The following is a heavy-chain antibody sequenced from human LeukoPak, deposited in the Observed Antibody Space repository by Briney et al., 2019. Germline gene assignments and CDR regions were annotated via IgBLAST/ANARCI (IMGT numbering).Heavy chain of an antibody. J-gene: IGHJ4*02. V-gene: IGHV3-74*03. Sequence: PGGSLSLSCAASGFSLSTSWMHWVRQATGKALVWVSRIHRDGIGPTSTGSGKGLCTIYRDNSKNTLDLQMNNLRAEDTAVYYCARDHYYVPDYWGQGTLVTVSS. D-gene: IGHD3-10*02. CDR3: ARDHYYVPDY. CDR2: IHRDGIGP. CDR1: GFSLSTSW.